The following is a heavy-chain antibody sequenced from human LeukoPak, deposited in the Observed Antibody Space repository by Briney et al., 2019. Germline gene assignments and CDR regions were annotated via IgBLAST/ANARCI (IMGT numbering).Heavy chain of an antibody. CDR3: ARDYYSGSYYENY. V-gene: IGHV1-69*05. D-gene: IGHD1-26*01. J-gene: IGHJ4*02. CDR2: IIPIFGTA. Sequence: SVKVSCKASGGTFSSYAISWVRQAPGQGHEWMGGIIPIFGTANYAQKFQGRVTITTDESTSTAYMELSSLRSEDTAVYYCARDYYSGSYYENYWGQGTLVTVSS. CDR1: GGTFSSYA.